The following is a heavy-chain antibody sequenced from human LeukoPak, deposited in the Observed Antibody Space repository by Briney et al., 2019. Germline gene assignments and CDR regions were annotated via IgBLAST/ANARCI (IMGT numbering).Heavy chain of an antibody. V-gene: IGHV3-21*01. CDR1: PGYGFTSHW. J-gene: IGHJ4*02. CDR2: ISSSSSYI. CDR3: ARDGVIVGATTVYYFDY. D-gene: IGHD1-26*01. Sequence: GGSLRLSCVTSPGYGFTSHWMNWVRQAPGKGLEWVSSISSSSSYIYYADSVKGRFTISRDNAKNSLYLQMNSLRAEDTAVYYCARDGVIVGATTVYYFDYWGQGTLVTVSS.